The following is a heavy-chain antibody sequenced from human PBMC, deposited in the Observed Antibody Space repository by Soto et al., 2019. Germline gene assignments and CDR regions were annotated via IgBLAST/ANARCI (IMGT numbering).Heavy chain of an antibody. CDR2: FYYTGST. D-gene: IGHD2-15*01. CDR1: GGSTSMDY. J-gene: IGHJ6*02. CDR3: ARALRGVVVVAAGEMDV. Sequence: QVQLQESGPGLVKPSETLSLNCSVSGGSTSMDYWSWIRQPPGKGLEWIAYFYYTGSTNYNPSLKSRVTLSVDTSKTQFSLNLRSVTAADTAVYYCARALRGVVVVAAGEMDVWGQGTTVTVSS. V-gene: IGHV4-59*01.